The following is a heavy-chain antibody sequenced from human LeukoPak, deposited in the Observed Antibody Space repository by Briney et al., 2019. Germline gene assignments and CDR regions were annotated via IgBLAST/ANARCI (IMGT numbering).Heavy chain of an antibody. D-gene: IGHD6-13*01. CDR3: ARVHIAAAGSFDY. J-gene: IGHJ4*02. Sequence: TSETLSLTCTVSGGSISSYYWSWIRQPPGKGLEWIGYIYYSGSTNYNPSLKSRVTISVDTSKNQFSLKLSSVTAADTAVYYCARVHIAAAGSFDYWGQGTLVTVSS. V-gene: IGHV4-59*12. CDR1: GGSISSYY. CDR2: IYYSGST.